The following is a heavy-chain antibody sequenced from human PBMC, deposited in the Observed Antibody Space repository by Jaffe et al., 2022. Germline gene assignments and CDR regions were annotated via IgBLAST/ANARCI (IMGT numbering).Heavy chain of an antibody. J-gene: IGHJ4*02. CDR1: GFTVSSNY. CDR3: ARGRYYYDSSGYYPTFDY. CDR2: IYSGGST. Sequence: EVQLVESGGGLVQPGGSLRLSCAASGFTVSSNYMSWVRQAPGKGLEWVSVIYSGGSTYYADSVKGRFTISRHNSKNTLYLQMNSLRAEDTAVYYCARGRYYYDSSGYYPTFDYWGQGTLVTVSS. D-gene: IGHD3-22*01. V-gene: IGHV3-53*04.